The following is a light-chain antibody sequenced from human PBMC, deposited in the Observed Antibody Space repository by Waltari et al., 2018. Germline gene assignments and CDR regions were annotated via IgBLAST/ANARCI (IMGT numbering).Light chain of an antibody. CDR2: DVS. CDR3: SSYTTNRHYV. V-gene: IGLV2-14*01. Sequence: QSDLTQPASVSGSPGQSITISCTGTNSDVGAYDYVSWYQQYPGKAPKLFIFDVSSRPSGASGRFSGSKSGNTASLIISHLQAEDEADYYCSSYTTNRHYVFGAGTKVTVL. J-gene: IGLJ1*01. CDR1: NSDVGAYDY.